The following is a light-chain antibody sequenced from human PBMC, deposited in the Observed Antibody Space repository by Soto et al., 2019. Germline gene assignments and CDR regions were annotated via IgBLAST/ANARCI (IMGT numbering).Light chain of an antibody. J-gene: IGLJ1*01. CDR3: SSYTSSSTL. CDR1: STAVGGYNY. Sequence: QSVLTQPASVSGSPGQSITISCTGTSTAVGGYNYVSWYQQHPGNAPKLMIYAVTDRPSGVSSRFSGSKSGNTASLTISGLQAEDEADYYCSSYTSSSTLFGTGTKVTVL. V-gene: IGLV2-14*01. CDR2: AVT.